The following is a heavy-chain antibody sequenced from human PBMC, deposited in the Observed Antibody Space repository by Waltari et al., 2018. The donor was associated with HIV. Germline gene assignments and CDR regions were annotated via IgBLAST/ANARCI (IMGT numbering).Heavy chain of an antibody. Sequence: QVQLVESGGRVVQPGRSLRLSCVASGFPFSSYGMHWVRQAPGKGLEWVAVIWYDGSNKYYADSVKGRFTISRDNSKNTLYLQMNSLRAEDTAVYYCARPSREIQLWFREENKDAFDMWGQGTMVTVSS. CDR1: GFPFSSYG. V-gene: IGHV3-33*01. CDR2: IWYDGSNK. CDR3: ARPSREIQLWFREENKDAFDM. J-gene: IGHJ3*02. D-gene: IGHD5-18*01.